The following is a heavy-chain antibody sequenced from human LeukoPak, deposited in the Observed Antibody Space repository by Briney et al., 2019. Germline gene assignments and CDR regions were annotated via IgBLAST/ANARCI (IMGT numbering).Heavy chain of an antibody. J-gene: IGHJ4*02. D-gene: IGHD4-11*01. Sequence: QPSETLSLTCAVSGGSLNSYSWSWIRQPPGKGLEWIGYIYYTGSTNYNPSLKSRVTISVDTSKNQFSLKLSSVTAADTALYYCARLRGNYFPDYWGQGTLVTVSS. CDR2: IYYTGST. CDR1: GGSLNSYS. V-gene: IGHV4-59*01. CDR3: ARLRGNYFPDY.